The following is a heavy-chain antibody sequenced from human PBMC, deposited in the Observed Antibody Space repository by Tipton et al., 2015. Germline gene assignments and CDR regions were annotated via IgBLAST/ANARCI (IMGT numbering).Heavy chain of an antibody. CDR1: GFALSYYG. CDR3: AKDYCGGDCYPDY. Sequence: RSLRLSCAASGFALSYYGMHWVRQAPGKGLEWVAVISSDGSNKYYADSVKGRLSISRDNSKNTLYLQMNSLRAEDTAVYYCAKDYCGGDCYPDYWGQGTLVTVSS. J-gene: IGHJ4*02. D-gene: IGHD2-21*02. CDR2: ISSDGSNK. V-gene: IGHV3-30*18.